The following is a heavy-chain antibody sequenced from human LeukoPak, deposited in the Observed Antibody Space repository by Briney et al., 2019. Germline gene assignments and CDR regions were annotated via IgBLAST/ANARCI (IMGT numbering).Heavy chain of an antibody. CDR1: GFTFSNYW. CDR2: IKQDGSET. V-gene: IGHV3-7*01. J-gene: IGHJ4*02. D-gene: IGHD2-8*01. Sequence: GESLRLSCAASGFTFSNYWMSWVRQAPGKGLEWVANIKQDGSETYYVDSVKGRFTISRDNVNNSLFLQMNSLTAEDTAVYYCARKGGTRGPLNYWGQGTLVTVSS. CDR3: ARKGGTRGPLNY.